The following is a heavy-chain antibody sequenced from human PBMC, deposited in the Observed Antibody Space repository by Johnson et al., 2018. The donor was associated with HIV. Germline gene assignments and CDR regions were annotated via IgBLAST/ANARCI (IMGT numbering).Heavy chain of an antibody. D-gene: IGHD6-13*01. CDR2: ISSNGGST. Sequence: EVQLVESGGGLVKPGGSLRLSCAASGFTFSSYAMHWVRQAPGKGLEYVSAISSNGGSTYYANSVKGRFTISRDNAKNTLYLQMNSLRAEDTAVYYCARSWGIADIWGQGTMVTVSS. CDR3: ARSWGIADI. J-gene: IGHJ3*02. CDR1: GFTFSSYA. V-gene: IGHV3-64*01.